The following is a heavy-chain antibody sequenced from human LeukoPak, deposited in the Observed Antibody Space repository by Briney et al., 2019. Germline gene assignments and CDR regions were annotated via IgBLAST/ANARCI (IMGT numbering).Heavy chain of an antibody. J-gene: IGHJ4*02. CDR2: TRNKANSYTT. D-gene: IGHD3-3*01. Sequence: GGSLRLSCAASGFTFSDHYMDWVRQAPGKGLGWVGRTRNKANSYTTEYAASVKGRFTISRDDSKNSLYLQMNSLKTEDTAVYYCARGFHYDFWSGSYYFDYWGQGTLVTVSS. CDR3: ARGFHYDFWSGSYYFDY. V-gene: IGHV3-72*01. CDR1: GFTFSDHY.